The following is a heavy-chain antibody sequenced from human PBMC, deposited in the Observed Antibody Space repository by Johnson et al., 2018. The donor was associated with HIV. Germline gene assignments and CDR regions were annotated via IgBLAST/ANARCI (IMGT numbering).Heavy chain of an antibody. CDR2: IGTAGDT. J-gene: IGHJ3*02. CDR3: ARDPFPRFYAFDI. CDR1: GFTFSSYD. V-gene: IGHV3-13*01. Sequence: VQLVESGGGLVQPGGSLRLSCAASGFTFSSYDMHWVRQATGKGLEWVSAIGTAGDTYYPGSVKGRFTISRDNSKNTLYLQMNSLRVEDTAVYYCARDPFPRFYAFDIWGQGTMVTVSS.